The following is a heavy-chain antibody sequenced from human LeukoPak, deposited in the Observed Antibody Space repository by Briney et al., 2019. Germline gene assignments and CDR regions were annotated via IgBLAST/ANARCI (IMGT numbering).Heavy chain of an antibody. D-gene: IGHD5-12*01. V-gene: IGHV4-4*07. CDR2: IFTSGST. J-gene: IGHJ5*02. CDR3: ARDLGYDGFDWAP. CDR1: GGSISGYY. Sequence: SETLSLTCTVSGGSISGYYWSWIRQPAGKGLEWIGRIFTSGSTNYNPSLKSRVTMSIDTSKNQFSLKLSSVTAADAAVYYCARDLGYDGFDWAPWGQGTLVTVSS.